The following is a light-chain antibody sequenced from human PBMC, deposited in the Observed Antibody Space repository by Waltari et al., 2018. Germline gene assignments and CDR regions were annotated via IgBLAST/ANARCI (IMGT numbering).Light chain of an antibody. V-gene: IGKV1-5*03. J-gene: IGKJ2*03. Sequence: DIQMTQSPSTLSASVGDRVTITCRASQSISTLLAWFHQKPGNPPKLLIYKTFNLERGVPSRFSGSGSGTEFTLTITSLQPDDFATYYCQQYSSSSMFSFGQGTKLEIK. CDR3: QQYSSSSMFS. CDR1: QSISTL. CDR2: KTF.